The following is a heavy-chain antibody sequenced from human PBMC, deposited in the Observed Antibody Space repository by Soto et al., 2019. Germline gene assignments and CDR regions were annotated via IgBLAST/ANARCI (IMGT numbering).Heavy chain of an antibody. CDR2: ILYSGTT. CDR3: ARSGALAY. J-gene: IGHJ4*01. Sequence: QVQLQESGPGLVKPSQTLSLTCTVSGGSISSGDYYWSWIRQPPGKGLEWIGYILYSGTTNYNPSTESRLTISVATSQNQFSLKLTSVNAADTAVYYCARSGALAYWGRGTVVTVSS. CDR1: GGSISSGDYY. V-gene: IGHV4-30-4*01. D-gene: IGHD2-15*01.